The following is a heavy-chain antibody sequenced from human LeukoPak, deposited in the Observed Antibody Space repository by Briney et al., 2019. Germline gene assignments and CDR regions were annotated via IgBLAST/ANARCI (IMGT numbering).Heavy chain of an antibody. V-gene: IGHV1-46*01. Sequence: GASVKVSCKASGYTFTSYYMHWVRQAPGQGREWMGLINPTGGSTGYAQKFQGRVTMTRDMSTSTDYMELSSLRSEGTAIYYCARDNSVGDNAWWFDPWGQGTLVTVSS. CDR1: GYTFTSYY. CDR3: ARDNSVGDNAWWFDP. CDR2: INPTGGST. J-gene: IGHJ5*02. D-gene: IGHD1-26*01.